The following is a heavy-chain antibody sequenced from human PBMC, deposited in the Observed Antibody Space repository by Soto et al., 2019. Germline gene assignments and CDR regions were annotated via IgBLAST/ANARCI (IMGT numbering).Heavy chain of an antibody. CDR2: IWYDGSNK. D-gene: IGHD3-10*01. J-gene: IGHJ6*03. V-gene: IGHV3-33*01. Sequence: GGSLRLSCAASGFTFSSYGMHWVRQAPGKGLERVAVIWYDGSNKYYADSVKGRFTISRDNSKNTLYLQMNSLRAEDTAVYYCARSGQEKYYMDVWGEGTTVTVSS. CDR3: ARSGQEKYYMDV. CDR1: GFTFSSYG.